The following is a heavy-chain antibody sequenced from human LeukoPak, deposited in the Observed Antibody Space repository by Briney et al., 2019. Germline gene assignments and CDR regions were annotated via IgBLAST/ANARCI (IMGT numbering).Heavy chain of an antibody. CDR1: GFTFSSYV. Sequence: GGSLRLSCAASGFTFSSYVMHWVRQAPGKGLEWVAVISYDGSNKYYADSVKGRFTISRDNSKNTLYLQMNSLRAEDTAVYYCARGSGRYYDSSGYSAAFDIWGQGTMVTVSS. CDR2: ISYDGSNK. CDR3: ARGSGRYYDSSGYSAAFDI. D-gene: IGHD3-22*01. V-gene: IGHV3-30-3*01. J-gene: IGHJ3*02.